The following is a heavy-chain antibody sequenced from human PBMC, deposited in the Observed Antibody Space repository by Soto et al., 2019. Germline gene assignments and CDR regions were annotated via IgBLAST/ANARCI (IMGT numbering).Heavy chain of an antibody. CDR2: IKSKTGGGTT. CDR1: GFTFSNAW. Sequence: GGSLRLSCAASGFTFSNAWMSWVRQAPGKGLEWVGRIKSKTGGGTTDYAAPVKGRFTISRDDSKNTLYLQMNSLKTEDTAVYYCTTKTVVGARLFDYWGQGTLVTVSS. V-gene: IGHV3-15*01. D-gene: IGHD1-26*01. CDR3: TTKTVVGARLFDY. J-gene: IGHJ4*02.